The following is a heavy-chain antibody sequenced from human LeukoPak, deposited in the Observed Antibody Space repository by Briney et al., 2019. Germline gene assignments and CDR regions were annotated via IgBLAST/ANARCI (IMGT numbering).Heavy chain of an antibody. CDR2: INHSGST. D-gene: IGHD5-18*01. J-gene: IGHJ6*03. Sequence: KPSETLSLTCAVYGGSFSGYYWSWIRQPPGKGLEWIGEINHSGSTNYNPPLKSRVTISVDTSKNQFSLKLSSVTAADTAVYYCARGGYNGEYYYYYYMDVWGKGTTVTVSS. CDR1: GGSFSGYY. CDR3: ARGGYNGEYYYYYYMDV. V-gene: IGHV4-34*01.